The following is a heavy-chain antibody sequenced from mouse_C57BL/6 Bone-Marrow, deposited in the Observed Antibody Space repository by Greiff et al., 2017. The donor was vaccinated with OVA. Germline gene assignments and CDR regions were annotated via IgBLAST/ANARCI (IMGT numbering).Heavy chain of an antibody. J-gene: IGHJ3*01. Sequence: EVKLMESGGGLVQPGGSLKLSCAASGFTFSDYGMAWVRQAPRKGPEWVAFISNLAYSIYYADTVTGRFTISRENAKNTRYLEMSSLRSEDTAMYYCARGNGSRPFAYWGQGTLVTVSA. CDR2: ISNLAYSI. V-gene: IGHV5-15*01. CDR3: ARGNGSRPFAY. CDR1: GFTFSDYG. D-gene: IGHD1-1*01.